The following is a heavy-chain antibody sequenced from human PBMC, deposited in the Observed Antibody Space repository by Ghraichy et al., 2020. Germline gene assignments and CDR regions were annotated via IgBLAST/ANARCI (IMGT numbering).Heavy chain of an antibody. Sequence: GGSLRLSCAASGFTFSTYAMSWVRQAPGKGLEWVSGISDSGESTYYADSVKGRFTISRDNSKNRVYLQMNSLRVEDTAVYFCAKDSAPYYGDYDYWGQGTLVTVSS. CDR1: GFTFSTYA. CDR3: AKDSAPYYGDYDY. J-gene: IGHJ4*02. CDR2: ISDSGEST. D-gene: IGHD4-17*01. V-gene: IGHV3-23*01.